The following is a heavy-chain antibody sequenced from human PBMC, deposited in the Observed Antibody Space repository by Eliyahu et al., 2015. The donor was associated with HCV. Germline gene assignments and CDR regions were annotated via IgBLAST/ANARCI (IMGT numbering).Heavy chain of an antibody. J-gene: IGHJ4*02. CDR2: IYTSGST. CDR3: ARDELEVAGGFYDFWSGYKV. D-gene: IGHD3-3*01. V-gene: IGHV4-4*07. Sequence: QVQLQESGPGLVKPSETLSLTCTVSGGSISSYYWSWIRQPAGKGLEWIGRIYTSGSTNYNPSLKSRVTMSVDTSKNQFSLKLSSVTAADTAVYYCARDELEVAGGFYDFWSGYKVWGQGTLVTVSS. CDR1: GGSISSYY.